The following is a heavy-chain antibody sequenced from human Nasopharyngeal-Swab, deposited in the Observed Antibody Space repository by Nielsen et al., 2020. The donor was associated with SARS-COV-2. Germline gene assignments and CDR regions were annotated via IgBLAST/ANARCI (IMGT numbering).Heavy chain of an antibody. J-gene: IGHJ4*02. CDR2: INPNSGGT. V-gene: IGHV1-2*06. Sequence: ASVKVSCKASGYTFTGYYMHWVRQAPGQGLEWMGRINPNSGGTNYAQKFQGRVTMTRDTSISTAYMELSRLRSDDPAVYYCARANLYSSGWYIPDYWGQGTLVTVSS. D-gene: IGHD6-19*01. CDR3: ARANLYSSGWYIPDY. CDR1: GYTFTGYY.